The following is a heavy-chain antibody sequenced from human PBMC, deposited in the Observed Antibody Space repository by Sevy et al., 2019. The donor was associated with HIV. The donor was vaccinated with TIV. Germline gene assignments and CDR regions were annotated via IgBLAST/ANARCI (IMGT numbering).Heavy chain of an antibody. J-gene: IGHJ5*02. V-gene: IGHV3-15*01. D-gene: IGHD2-2*01. Sequence: LGGSLRLSCAASGFTFSNAWMSWVRQAPGKGLEWVGRIKSKTDGGTTDYAAPVKGRFTISRDDSKNTLCLQMNSLKTEDTAVYYCTTDIVVVPAAMGSGWFDPWGQGTLVTVSS. CDR1: GFTFSNAW. CDR2: IKSKTDGGTT. CDR3: TTDIVVVPAAMGSGWFDP.